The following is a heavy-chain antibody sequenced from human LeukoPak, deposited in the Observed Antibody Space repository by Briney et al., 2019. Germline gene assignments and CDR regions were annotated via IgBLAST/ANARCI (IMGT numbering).Heavy chain of an antibody. D-gene: IGHD2-21*01. Sequence: GGSLRLSCAASGFTFSSYSMNWVRQAPGKGLEWVSYISSSSSTIYYADSVKGRFTISRDNAKNSLYLQMNSLRAEDTAVYYCAKSAHEGRDITVVIGPDWYFDLWGRGTLVTVSS. CDR2: ISSSSSTI. V-gene: IGHV3-48*01. J-gene: IGHJ2*01. CDR3: AKSAHEGRDITVVIGPDWYFDL. CDR1: GFTFSSYS.